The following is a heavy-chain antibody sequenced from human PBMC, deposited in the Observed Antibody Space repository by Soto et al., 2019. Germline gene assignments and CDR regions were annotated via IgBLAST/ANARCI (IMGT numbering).Heavy chain of an antibody. CDR3: ELYYYDPYFDY. V-gene: IGHV1-18*01. CDR2: ISAYNGNT. CDR1: GYTFTSYG. J-gene: IGHJ4*02. Sequence: XSVKVSCKASGYTFTSYGIRWVRQAPGQGLEWMGWISAYNGNTNYAQKLQGRVTMTTDTSTSTAYMELRSLRSDDTAVYYCELYYYDPYFDYWGQGTLVTVSS. D-gene: IGHD3-22*01.